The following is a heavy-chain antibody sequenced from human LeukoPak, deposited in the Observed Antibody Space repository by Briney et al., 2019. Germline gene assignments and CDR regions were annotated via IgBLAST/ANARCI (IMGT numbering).Heavy chain of an antibody. CDR3: ARASYSYDINGWVPFDY. V-gene: IGHV4-34*01. J-gene: IGHJ4*02. CDR1: GGSFSGYY. Sequence: SETLSLTCDVSGGSFSGYYWTWIRQPPGKGLEWIGEINHSGITNYNPSLKSRVTISLDTSKNQFSLRLTSVTAADTAVYYCARASYSYDINGWVPFDYWGQGTLVTVSS. D-gene: IGHD3-22*01. CDR2: INHSGIT.